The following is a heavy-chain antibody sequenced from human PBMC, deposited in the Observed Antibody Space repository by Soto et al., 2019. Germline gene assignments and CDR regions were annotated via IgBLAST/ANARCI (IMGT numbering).Heavy chain of an antibody. Sequence: PGGSLRLSCVGSGFTFSDAVMAWVRQAPGKGLVWLSVMGGDGRTRYALSVTGRFTISRDNSKNTLYLQMRSLRAEDAAAYYCVKWHTSNFDSLPFTGFDFWGQGTQVTVSS. CDR3: VKWHTSNFDSLPFTGFDF. D-gene: IGHD3-22*01. CDR1: GFTFSDAV. V-gene: IGHV3-23*01. J-gene: IGHJ4*02. CDR2: MGGDGRT.